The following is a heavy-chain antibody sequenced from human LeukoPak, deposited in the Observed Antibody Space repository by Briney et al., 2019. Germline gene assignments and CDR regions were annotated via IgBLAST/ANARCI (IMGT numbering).Heavy chain of an antibody. D-gene: IGHD6-13*01. Sequence: SETLSHTCTVSGGSISSYYWTWIRQPPGKGLEWIGYIYYSGSTNYNPSLKSRVTISVDTSKNQFSLNLSSVTAADTAVYYSARHGYGNTWPDYWGQGTLVTVSS. CDR2: IYYSGST. CDR1: GGSISSYY. J-gene: IGHJ4*02. CDR3: ARHGYGNTWPDY. V-gene: IGHV4-59*08.